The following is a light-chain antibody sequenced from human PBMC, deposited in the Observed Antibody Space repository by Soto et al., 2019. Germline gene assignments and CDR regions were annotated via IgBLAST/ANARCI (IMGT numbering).Light chain of an antibody. CDR1: QSISDT. Sequence: MVVTQYPAALSVSPGGRATLTCRASQSISDTLAWYQQKPGLAPRLLIYDASSRATGIPDRFSGSATGTDFTLTIRTLEPEDFALYYCQQNRSSPLTQGGGTKVDIK. J-gene: IGKJ4*01. CDR2: DAS. CDR3: QQNRSSPLT. V-gene: IGKV3D-20*01.